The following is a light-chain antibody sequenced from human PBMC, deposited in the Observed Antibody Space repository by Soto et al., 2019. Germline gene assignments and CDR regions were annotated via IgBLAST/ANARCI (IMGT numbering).Light chain of an antibody. J-gene: IGKJ5*01. CDR3: QQRSNWPRAIT. Sequence: EIVLTQSPATLSLSPGERATLSCRASQSVSSYLAWYQKKPGQAPRLLIDDASNRATGIPARFSGSGSGTDFTRTISSLELEDFAVYYCQQRSNWPRAITFGQGTRLEIK. CDR2: DAS. CDR1: QSVSSY. V-gene: IGKV3-11*01.